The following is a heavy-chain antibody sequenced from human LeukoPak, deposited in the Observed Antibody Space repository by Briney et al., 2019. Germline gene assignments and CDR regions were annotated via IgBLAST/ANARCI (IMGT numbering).Heavy chain of an antibody. CDR2: IYYSGST. J-gene: IGHJ6*02. D-gene: IGHD1-1*01. Sequence: SETLSLTCTVSGGSISSYYWSWIRQPPGKGLEWIGYIYYSGSTNYNPSLKSRVTISVDTSKNQFSLKLSSVTAADTAVYYCARDQLLYGMDVWGQGTTVTVSS. V-gene: IGHV4-59*01. CDR3: ARDQLLYGMDV. CDR1: GGSISSYY.